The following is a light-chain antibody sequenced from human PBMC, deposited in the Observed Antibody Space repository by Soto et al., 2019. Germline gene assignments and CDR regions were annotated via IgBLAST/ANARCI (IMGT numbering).Light chain of an antibody. Sequence: DIQMTQSPSTLSASVGDRVTITCRSSQSITICLAWYQQKPGKAPKLLIFDASSLESGVPSRFSGSGSGTEFTLTISSLQPDDFATYYCQQYNSYSWTFGQGTKVEIK. CDR3: QQYNSYSWT. V-gene: IGKV1-5*01. J-gene: IGKJ1*01. CDR2: DAS. CDR1: QSITIC.